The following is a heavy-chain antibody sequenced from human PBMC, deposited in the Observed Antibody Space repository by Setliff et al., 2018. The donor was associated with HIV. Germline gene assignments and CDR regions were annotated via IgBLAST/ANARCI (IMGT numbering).Heavy chain of an antibody. CDR1: GGSFSDHN. J-gene: IGHJ3*02. D-gene: IGHD3-3*01. CDR2: INYSGGT. CDR3: ARRGFWSDGRAFDI. Sequence: PSETLSLTCAVYGGSFSDHNWSWIRQSPGRGLEWIGEINYSGGTNYNPSLKSRVTISADTSKNQFSLKMRSVTAGDTAVYYCARRGFWSDGRAFDIWGQGTMVTVSS. V-gene: IGHV4-34*01.